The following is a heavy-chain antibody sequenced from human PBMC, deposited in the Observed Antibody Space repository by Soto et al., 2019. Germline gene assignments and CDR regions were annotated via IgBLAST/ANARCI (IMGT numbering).Heavy chain of an antibody. CDR2: IAYDGRDK. Sequence: GGSLRLSCAAFGFTFSRYAMHWVRQTPGEGLECVAVIAYDGRDKHHADSVKGRFTISRDNSENTLYLQMNGLRPEDTAVYYCARDLRFVADYYFDFWGQGTLVTVSS. D-gene: IGHD3-16*01. V-gene: IGHV3-30-3*01. CDR1: GFTFSRYA. J-gene: IGHJ4*02. CDR3: ARDLRFVADYYFDF.